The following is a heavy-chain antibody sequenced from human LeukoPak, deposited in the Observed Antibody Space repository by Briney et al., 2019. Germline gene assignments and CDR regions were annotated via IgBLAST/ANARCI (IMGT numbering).Heavy chain of an antibody. D-gene: IGHD1-1*01. Sequence: QPGRSLRLSCAASGFTFDDYAMHWVRHAPGKGLEWVSGISWNSGNIVYADSVKGRFTISRDNAKNSLYLQMNSLRAEDMALYYCAKGTTGTTGGWFDPWGQGTLVTVSS. V-gene: IGHV3-9*03. CDR3: AKGTTGTTGGWFDP. CDR2: ISWNSGNI. CDR1: GFTFDDYA. J-gene: IGHJ5*02.